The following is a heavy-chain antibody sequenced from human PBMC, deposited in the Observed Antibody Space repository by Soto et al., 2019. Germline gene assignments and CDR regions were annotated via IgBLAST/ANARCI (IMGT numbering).Heavy chain of an antibody. CDR2: ISGSGATT. D-gene: IGHD1-1*01. CDR3: AKGATGNPKRYFDY. CDR1: GFTFSSYA. V-gene: IGHV3-23*01. Sequence: EVHLLESGGGLVQPGGSLRLSCAASGFTFSSYAMSWVRQGPGKGLEWVSAISGSGATTHYADSVKGRFTFSRDNSKNTLYLQMNSLRAEDTAVYYCAKGATGNPKRYFDYWGQGTLVTVSS. J-gene: IGHJ4*02.